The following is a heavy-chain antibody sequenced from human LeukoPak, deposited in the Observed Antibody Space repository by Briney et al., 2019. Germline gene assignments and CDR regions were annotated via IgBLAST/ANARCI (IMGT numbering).Heavy chain of an antibody. Sequence: GGSLRLSCAASGFTFSSYAMSWVRQAPGKGLEWVSAISGSGGSTYYADSVKGRFTISRDNSKNTLYLQMNSLRAEDTAVYYCAKVPTYYYDSSGYVLDYWGQGTLVTVSS. CDR3: AKVPTYYYDSSGYVLDY. J-gene: IGHJ4*02. CDR1: GFTFSSYA. CDR2: ISGSGGST. V-gene: IGHV3-23*01. D-gene: IGHD3-22*01.